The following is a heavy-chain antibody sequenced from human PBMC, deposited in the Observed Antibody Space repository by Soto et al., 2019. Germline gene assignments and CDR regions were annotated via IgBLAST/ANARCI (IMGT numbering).Heavy chain of an antibody. J-gene: IGHJ6*02. D-gene: IGHD6-13*01. CDR3: ARIPLAAGTSYYYGMDV. V-gene: IGHV5-51*01. CDR2: IYPGDSDT. Sequence: WIRQPPGKGLEWMGIIYPGDSDTRYSPSFQGQVTISADKSISTAYLQWSSLKASDTAMYYCARIPLAAGTSYYYGMDVWGQGTTVTVS.